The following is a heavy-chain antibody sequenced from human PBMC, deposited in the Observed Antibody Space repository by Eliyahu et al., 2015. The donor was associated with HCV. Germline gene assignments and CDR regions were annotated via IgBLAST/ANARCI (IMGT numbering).Heavy chain of an antibody. D-gene: IGHD6-19*01. CDR2: ISYGSDYL. Sequence: EVQLVESGGDLVQPGGSLXLSCVVSGFDFSTSHMNWVRQAPGKGLEXVSYISYGSDYLRYADSVRGRFTVSRDNAKNSLHLQMTSLRVEDTAVYYCTRDVWLDSWSWGQGTLVTVSS. CDR1: GFDFSTSH. V-gene: IGHV3-48*01. J-gene: IGHJ5*02. CDR3: TRDVWLDSWS.